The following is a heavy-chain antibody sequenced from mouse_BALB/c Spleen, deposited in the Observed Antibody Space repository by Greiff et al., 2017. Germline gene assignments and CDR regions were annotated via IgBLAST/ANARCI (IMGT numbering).Heavy chain of an antibody. CDR1: GFSLTGYG. CDR3: ARGGYYGNYWYFDV. J-gene: IGHJ1*01. D-gene: IGHD2-1*01. V-gene: IGHV2-6-7*01. Sequence: VQRVESGPGLVAPSQSLSITCTVSGFSLTGYGVNWVRQPPGKGLEWLGMIWGDGSTDYNSALKSRLSISKDNSKSQVFLKMNSLQTDDTARYYCARGGYYGNYWYFDVWGAGTTVTVSS. CDR2: IWGDGST.